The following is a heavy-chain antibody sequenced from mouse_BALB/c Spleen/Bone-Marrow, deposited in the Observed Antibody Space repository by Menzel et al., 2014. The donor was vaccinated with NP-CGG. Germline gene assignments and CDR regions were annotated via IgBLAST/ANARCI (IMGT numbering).Heavy chain of an antibody. D-gene: IGHD2-3*01. J-gene: IGHJ4*01. CDR3: TRGYYPYYYAMDY. CDR2: IYPGSGST. V-gene: IGHV1S22*01. CDR1: GYTFTSYW. Sequence: GSELVRPGASVKLSCKASGYTFTSYWMHWVKQRHGQGLEWIGNIYPGSGSTNYDEKFKSKGTLTVDTSSSTAYMHLSSLTSEDSAVYYCTRGYYPYYYAMDYWGQGISVTVSS.